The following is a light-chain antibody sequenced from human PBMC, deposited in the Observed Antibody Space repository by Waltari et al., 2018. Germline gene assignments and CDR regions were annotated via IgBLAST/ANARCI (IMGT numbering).Light chain of an antibody. CDR3: NSHSTTTPVV. J-gene: IGLJ2*01. V-gene: IGLV2-14*03. CDR1: STDVGSYNF. Sequence: QSALTQPASVSGSHGQSITISCTGTSTDVGSYNFVSGYQHYPGKAPQLIIYDVTQRPAGVSTRFSGAKSGNTASLTISGLQAEDEADYFCNSHSTTTPVVFGGGTKVTVL. CDR2: DVT.